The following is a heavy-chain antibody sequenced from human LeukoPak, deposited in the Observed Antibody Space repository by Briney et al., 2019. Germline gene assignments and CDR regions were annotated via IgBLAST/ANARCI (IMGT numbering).Heavy chain of an antibody. V-gene: IGHV4-59*01. J-gene: IGHJ4*02. CDR3: ARAGIMATTPFGY. CDR2: IFYTGST. CDR1: GGSISSNY. D-gene: IGHD5-24*01. Sequence: PSETLSLTCTVSGGSISSNYWSWIRHPPGKGLEWIGYIFYTGSTNYNPSLKRRVTISVDTSKNQFPLRLSSVTAADTAVYYCARAGIMATTPFGYWGQGTLVSVSS.